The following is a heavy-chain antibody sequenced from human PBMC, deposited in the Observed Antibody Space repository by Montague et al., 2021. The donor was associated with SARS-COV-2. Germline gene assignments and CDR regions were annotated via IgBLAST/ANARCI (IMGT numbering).Heavy chain of an antibody. D-gene: IGHD3-9*01. CDR3: ARTHYDILTDSLNWFDP. CDR2: IDWDDDK. V-gene: IGHV2-70*11. J-gene: IGHJ5*02. CDR1: GFSLSTSGMC. Sequence: PALVKPTQTLTLTCTFSGFSLSTSGMCVSWIRQPPGKALEWLARIDWDDDKYYSTSLKTRLTISKDTSKNQVVLTMTNMDPVDTATYYCARTHYDILTDSLNWFDPWGQGTLVTVSS.